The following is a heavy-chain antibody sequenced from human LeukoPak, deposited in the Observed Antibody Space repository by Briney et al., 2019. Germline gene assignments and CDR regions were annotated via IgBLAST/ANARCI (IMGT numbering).Heavy chain of an antibody. D-gene: IGHD3-10*01. Sequence: GGSLRLSSAASGFTFSSYAMSWVRQAPGKGLEWVSAISGSGGSTYYADSVKGRSTISRDNSKNTLYLQMNSLRAEDTAVYYCAKYDYGSGSSPQDYWGQGTLVTVSS. V-gene: IGHV3-23*01. CDR1: GFTFSSYA. CDR2: ISGSGGST. J-gene: IGHJ4*02. CDR3: AKYDYGSGSSPQDY.